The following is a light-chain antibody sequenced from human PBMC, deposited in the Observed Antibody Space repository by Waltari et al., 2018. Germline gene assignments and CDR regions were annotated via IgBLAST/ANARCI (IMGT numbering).Light chain of an antibody. CDR2: DTS. Sequence: QAVVTQEPSLTVSPGGPVPLTCGSSAGAVTSGLYPYWFQQKPGQAPRTLIYDTSNKPSWTPARFSGSLLGGKAALTLSGAQPEDEAEYYCLISYSGVGVFGGGTKLTVL. CDR1: AGAVTSGLY. V-gene: IGLV7-46*01. CDR3: LISYSGVGV. J-gene: IGLJ3*02.